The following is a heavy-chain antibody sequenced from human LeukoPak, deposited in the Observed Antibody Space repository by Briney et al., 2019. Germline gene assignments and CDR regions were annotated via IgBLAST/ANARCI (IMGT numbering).Heavy chain of an antibody. J-gene: IGHJ6*03. CDR1: GGSISSGDYY. V-gene: IGHV4-30-4*08. CDR3: ARGPEYSSSWYYMDV. CDR2: IYYSGST. Sequence: SETLSLTCTVSGGSISSGDYYWSWIRQPPGKGLEWIGYIYYSGSTYYNPSLKSRVTISVDTSKNQFSLKLSSVTAADTAVYYCARGPEYSSSWYYMDVWGKGTTVTVSS. D-gene: IGHD6-13*01.